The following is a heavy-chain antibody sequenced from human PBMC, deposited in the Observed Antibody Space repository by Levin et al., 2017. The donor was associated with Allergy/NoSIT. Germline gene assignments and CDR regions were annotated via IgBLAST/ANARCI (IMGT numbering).Heavy chain of an antibody. CDR1: GFTFSTYG. J-gene: IGHJ4*02. CDR2: IWYDGGNK. CDR3: ARGGYCTSNRCPTYFDY. V-gene: IGHV3-33*01. D-gene: IGHD2-2*01. Sequence: SCAASGFTFSTYGMHWVRQAPGKGLEWVAVIWYDGGNKYYADSVQGRFTISRDNSKNTLYLQMNSLRAEDTAVYYCARGGYCTSNRCPTYFDYWGQGTLVTVSS.